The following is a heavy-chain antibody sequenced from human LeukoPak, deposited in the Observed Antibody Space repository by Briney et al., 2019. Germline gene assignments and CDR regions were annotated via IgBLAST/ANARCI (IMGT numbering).Heavy chain of an antibody. CDR3: ARGRGGDVVVIAPYYSDY. D-gene: IGHD2-21*01. V-gene: IGHV4-59*01. Sequence: SETLSLTCTVSSGSISSYYWSWIRQPPGKGLEWIGYIYYSGSTNYNPSLKSRVTISVDTSKNQFSLKLSSVTAADTAVYYCARGRGGDVVVIAPYYSDYWGQGTLVTVSS. CDR2: IYYSGST. CDR1: SGSISSYY. J-gene: IGHJ4*02.